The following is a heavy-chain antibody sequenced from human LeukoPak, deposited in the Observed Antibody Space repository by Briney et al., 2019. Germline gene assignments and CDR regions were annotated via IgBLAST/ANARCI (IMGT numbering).Heavy chain of an antibody. CDR2: MNPNSGNT. D-gene: IGHD6-19*01. CDR3: ARGNIAVPGTPYYFEY. V-gene: IGHV1-8*02. J-gene: IGHJ4*02. Sequence: ASVKVSCKASDYTLIDYDISWVRQAPGQGLEWMGWMNPNSGNTYYAQRFQGRVTMTRDTSISTAYMEVSSLRSEDTAVYYCARGNIAVPGTPYYFEYWGQGTLVTVSS. CDR1: DYTLIDYD.